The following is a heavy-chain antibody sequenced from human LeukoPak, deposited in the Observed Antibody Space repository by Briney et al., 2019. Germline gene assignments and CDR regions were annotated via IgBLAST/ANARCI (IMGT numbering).Heavy chain of an antibody. D-gene: IGHD6-13*01. CDR1: GFTFSSYA. CDR2: ISYDGSNK. Sequence: GRSLRLSCAASGFTFSSYAMHWVRQAPGKGLEWVAVISYDGSNKYYADSVKGRFTISRDNSKNTLYLQMNSLRAEDTAVYYFASDSDYSSWGQGTLVTVFS. V-gene: IGHV3-30*04. J-gene: IGHJ4*02. CDR3: ASDSDYSS.